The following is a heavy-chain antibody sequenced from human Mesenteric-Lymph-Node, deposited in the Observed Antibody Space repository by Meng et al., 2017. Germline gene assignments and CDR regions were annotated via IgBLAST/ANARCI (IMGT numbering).Heavy chain of an antibody. CDR3: ARDSGNAWFDP. J-gene: IGHJ5*02. V-gene: IGHV3-30*02. CDR2: IWYDGINK. D-gene: IGHD2-15*01. CDR1: GFSFSSYG. Sequence: GESLKISCEASGFSFSSYGFHWVRQAPGKGLEWIGIIWYDGINKFYGESVEGRFTISRHNSKNTLYLQMNSLRAEDTAVYYCARDSGNAWFDPWGQGTLVTVSS.